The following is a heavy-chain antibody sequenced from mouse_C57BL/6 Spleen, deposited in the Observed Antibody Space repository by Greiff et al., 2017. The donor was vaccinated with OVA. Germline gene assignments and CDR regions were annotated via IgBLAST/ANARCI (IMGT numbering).Heavy chain of an antibody. Sequence: QVQLQQPGAELVRPGTSVKLSCKASGYTFTSYWMHWVKQRPGQGLEWIGVIDPSDSYTNYNQKFKGKATLTVDTSSSTAYMQVSSLTSEDSAVYYCARGGSRYWYFDVWGTGTTVTVSS. V-gene: IGHV1-59*01. J-gene: IGHJ1*03. CDR2: IDPSDSYT. CDR3: ARGGSRYWYFDV. CDR1: GYTFTSYW. D-gene: IGHD1-1*01.